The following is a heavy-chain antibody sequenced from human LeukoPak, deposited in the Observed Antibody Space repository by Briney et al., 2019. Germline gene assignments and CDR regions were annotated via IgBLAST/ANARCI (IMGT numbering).Heavy chain of an antibody. CDR2: INPSGGST. D-gene: IGHD2/OR15-2a*01. J-gene: IGHJ4*02. CDR1: GYTFTSYY. Sequence: ASVKVSCKASGYTFTSYYMHWVRQAPGHGLEWMGIINPSGGSTSYAQKFQGRVTMTTDTSTSTVYMELSGLRSEDTAVYYCGRATQTLYYFLYWGQGTLVTVSS. CDR3: GRATQTLYYFLY. V-gene: IGHV1-46*03.